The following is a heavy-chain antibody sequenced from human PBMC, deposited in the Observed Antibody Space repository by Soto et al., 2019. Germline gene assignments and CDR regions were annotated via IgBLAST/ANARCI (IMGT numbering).Heavy chain of an antibody. V-gene: IGHV1-69*01. CDR2: IIPIFGTA. J-gene: IGHJ4*02. CDR3: ARGPPLTLTTVSPYYFDY. D-gene: IGHD4-17*01. CDR1: GGTFSSYA. Sequence: VQLVQSGAEVKKPGSSVKVSCKASGGTFSSYAISWVRQAPGQGLEWMGGIIPIFGTANYAQKFQGRVTITADESTSTAYMELSSLRSEDTAVYYCARGPPLTLTTVSPYYFDYWGQGTLVTVSS.